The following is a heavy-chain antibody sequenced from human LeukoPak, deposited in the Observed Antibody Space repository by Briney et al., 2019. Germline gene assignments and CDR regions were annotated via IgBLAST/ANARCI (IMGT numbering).Heavy chain of an antibody. D-gene: IGHD3-10*01. V-gene: IGHV4-39*07. J-gene: IGHJ6*02. CDR2: FYYSGGT. Sequence: SETLSLTCTVSGGSISSSSYYWGWIRQPPGEGLEWIGSFYYSGGTYYNTSLKSRVTISVDTSKNQFSLKLKSVTAADTAVYYCARISGPYYYGVDVWGQGTTVTVSS. CDR1: GGSISSSSYY. CDR3: ARISGPYYYGVDV.